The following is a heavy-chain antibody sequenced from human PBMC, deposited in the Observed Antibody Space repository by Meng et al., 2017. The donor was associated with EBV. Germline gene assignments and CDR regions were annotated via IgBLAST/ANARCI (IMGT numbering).Heavy chain of an antibody. CDR2: INAGNGNT. J-gene: IGHJ5*02. D-gene: IGHD3-3*01. CDR3: ARGVGTIFGVVIKNWFDP. V-gene: IGHV1-3*01. Sequence: QVQVVQFGRELKKPWATVKVYCKASGYTFTSYAMHWVRQAPGQRLEWMGWINAGNGNTGYAQKFQGRVTMTRNTSISTAYMELSSLRSEDTAVYYCARGVGTIFGVVIKNWFDPWGQGTLVTVSS. CDR1: GYTFTSYA.